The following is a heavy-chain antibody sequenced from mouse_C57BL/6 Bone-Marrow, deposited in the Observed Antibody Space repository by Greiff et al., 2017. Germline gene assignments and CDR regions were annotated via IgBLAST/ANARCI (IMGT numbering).Heavy chain of an antibody. J-gene: IGHJ3*01. CDR2: IDPSDSYT. V-gene: IGHV1-59*01. Sequence: QVQLKQPGAELVRPGTSVKLSCKASGYTFTSYWMHWVKQRPGQGLEWIGVIDPSDSYTNYNQKFKGKATLTVDTSSSTAYMQLSSLTSEDSAVYYCARSSYYGSSYGFAYWGQGTLVTVSA. D-gene: IGHD1-1*01. CDR3: ARSSYYGSSYGFAY. CDR1: GYTFTSYW.